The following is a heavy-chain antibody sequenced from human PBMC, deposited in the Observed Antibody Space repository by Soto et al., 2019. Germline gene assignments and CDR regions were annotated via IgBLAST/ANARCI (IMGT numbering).Heavy chain of an antibody. CDR1: GGSISSYY. J-gene: IGHJ5*02. Sequence: SETLSLTCTVSGGSISSYYWSWIRQPPGKGLEWIGYIYYSGSTNYNPSLKSRVTISVDTSKNQFSLKLSSVTAAGTAVYYCARLRFLEWLKWFDPWGQGTLVTV. CDR3: ARLRFLEWLKWFDP. D-gene: IGHD3-3*01. V-gene: IGHV4-59*01. CDR2: IYYSGST.